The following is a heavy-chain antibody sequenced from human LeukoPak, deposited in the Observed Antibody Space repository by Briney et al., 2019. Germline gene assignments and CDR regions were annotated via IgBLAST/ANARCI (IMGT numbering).Heavy chain of an antibody. V-gene: IGHV3-74*01. D-gene: IGHD2-2*01. CDR1: GFTFSNYW. Sequence: PGGSLRLSCAASGFTFSNYWMHWVRQAPGKGLVWVSCINTDGSTTSYADPVKGRFTISRDNAKNTLYLQMNSLRAEDTAVYYCARSICSSTSCPMVFDYWGQGTLVTVSS. CDR3: ARSICSSTSCPMVFDY. CDR2: INTDGSTT. J-gene: IGHJ4*02.